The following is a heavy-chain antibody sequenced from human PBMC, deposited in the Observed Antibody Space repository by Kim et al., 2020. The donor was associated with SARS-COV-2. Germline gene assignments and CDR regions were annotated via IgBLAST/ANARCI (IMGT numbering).Heavy chain of an antibody. CDR3: ARLGYYGYLVDY. V-gene: IGHV4-30-2*04. Sequence: YSTPYLKSRVTRSVDTSKNQFSLKLSSVTAADTAVYYCARLGYYGYLVDYWGQGTLVTVSS. J-gene: IGHJ4*02. D-gene: IGHD2-2*03.